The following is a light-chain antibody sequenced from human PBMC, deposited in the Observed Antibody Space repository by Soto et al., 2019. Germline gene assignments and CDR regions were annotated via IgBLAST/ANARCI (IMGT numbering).Light chain of an antibody. J-gene: IGKJ1*01. CDR1: RDIGND. CDR3: LQHFNFSWT. CDR2: AAS. V-gene: IGKV1-6*01. Sequence: AIQMTQSPSSLSASVGDRVTITCRASRDIGNDLGWYQQKPGKAPKHLIFAASNLQSGVPSRFSGGGSGTDFTLTISSLQDDDFATYYCLQHFNFSWTFGQGTKVE.